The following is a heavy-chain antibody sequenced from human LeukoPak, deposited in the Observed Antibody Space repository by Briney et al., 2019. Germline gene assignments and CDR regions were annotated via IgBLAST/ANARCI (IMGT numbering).Heavy chain of an antibody. V-gene: IGHV4-34*01. J-gene: IGHJ4*02. Sequence: SETLSLTYAAYGGSFSGYYWTWIRQPPGKGLEWIGEINHSGSTNYNPSLKSRVTISVDTSKNQFSLKLSSVTAADTAVYYCARSKGSGCFFDYWGQGTLVTVSS. CDR1: GGSFSGYY. CDR2: INHSGST. D-gene: IGHD6-19*01. CDR3: ARSKGSGCFFDY.